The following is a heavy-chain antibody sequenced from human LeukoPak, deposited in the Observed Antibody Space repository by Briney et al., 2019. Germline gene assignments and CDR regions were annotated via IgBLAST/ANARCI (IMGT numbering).Heavy chain of an antibody. CDR3: AELGITMIGGV. CDR1: GFTFSSYS. J-gene: IGHJ6*04. V-gene: IGHV3-21*01. D-gene: IGHD3-10*02. Sequence: GGSLRLSCAASGFTFSSYSMNWVRQAPGNGLEWVSSISSGSGDIYYADTVKGRVTISRDKAKNSLYLQMNSLRAEDTAVYYCAELGITMIGGVWGKGTTVTISS. CDR2: ISSGSGDI.